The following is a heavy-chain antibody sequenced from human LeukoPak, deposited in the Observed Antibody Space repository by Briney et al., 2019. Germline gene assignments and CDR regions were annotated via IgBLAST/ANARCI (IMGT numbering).Heavy chain of an antibody. Sequence: GASVKVSCKASGGTFSSYAISWVRQAPGQGLEWMGMIIPIFGTANDAQKFQGRATITTDEPTSTAYMELSSLRSEDTAVYYCARGSTYYDSSGYHSLLAFDIWGQGTMVTVSS. J-gene: IGHJ3*02. CDR1: GGTFSSYA. D-gene: IGHD3-22*01. CDR3: ARGSTYYDSSGYHSLLAFDI. V-gene: IGHV1-69*05. CDR2: IIPIFGTA.